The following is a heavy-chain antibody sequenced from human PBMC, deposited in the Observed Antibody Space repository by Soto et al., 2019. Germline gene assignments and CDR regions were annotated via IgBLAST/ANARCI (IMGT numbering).Heavy chain of an antibody. CDR1: GYTFTSYY. J-gene: IGHJ6*02. V-gene: IGHV1-46*01. CDR2: INPSGGST. Sequence: ASVKVSCKASGYTFTSYYMHWVRQAPGQGLEWMGIINPSGGSTSYAQKFQGRVTMTRDTSTSTVYMELSSLRSEDTAVYYCARDLRFVVVPEAMRYYYYYGMDVWGQGTTVTLSS. D-gene: IGHD2-2*01. CDR3: ARDLRFVVVPEAMRYYYYYGMDV.